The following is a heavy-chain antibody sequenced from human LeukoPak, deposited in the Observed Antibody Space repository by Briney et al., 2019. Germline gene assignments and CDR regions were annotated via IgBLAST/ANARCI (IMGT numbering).Heavy chain of an antibody. Sequence: PGGSLRLSCVASGFTFSTFAMYWLRQAPGKGLEWVSAIGADVGHTNYADSVRGWFTISRDNSRNTLYLQMTSLRTDDTATYFCAKSTDYWFYGMDVWGQGTTVTVSS. CDR2: IGADVGHT. CDR3: AKSTDYWFYGMDV. CDR1: GFTFSTFA. J-gene: IGHJ6*02. D-gene: IGHD2-8*02. V-gene: IGHV3-23*01.